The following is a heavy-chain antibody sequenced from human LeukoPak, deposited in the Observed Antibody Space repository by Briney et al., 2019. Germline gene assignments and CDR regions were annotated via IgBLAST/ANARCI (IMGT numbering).Heavy chain of an antibody. V-gene: IGHV3-21*01. D-gene: IGHD6-13*01. Sequence: PGGSLRLSCAASGFTFSSYSMNWDRQAPGKGLEWVSSISSSSSYIYYADSVKGRFTISRDNAKNSLYLQMNSLRAEDTAVYYCAKQAAAVGGAFDYWGQGTLVTVSS. CDR1: GFTFSSYS. J-gene: IGHJ4*02. CDR3: AKQAAAVGGAFDY. CDR2: ISSSSSYI.